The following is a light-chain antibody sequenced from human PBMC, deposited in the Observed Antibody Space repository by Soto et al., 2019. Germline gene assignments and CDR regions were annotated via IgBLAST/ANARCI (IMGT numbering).Light chain of an antibody. CDR3: SSYAGSTTYV. V-gene: IGLV2-23*01. CDR2: EGF. CDR1: SNDLGTYNL. J-gene: IGLJ1*01. Sequence: QSAMTEPASVSGCPGQSNTLSCTETSNDLGTYNLVPWYQQHPGKPPKLILFEGFKRPSGVSNRFSGSKSASTASLTISGLQAADEADYYCSSYAGSTTYVFGTGTKVTVL.